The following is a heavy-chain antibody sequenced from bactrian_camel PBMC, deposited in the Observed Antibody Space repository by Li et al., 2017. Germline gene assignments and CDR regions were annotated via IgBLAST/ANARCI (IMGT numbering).Heavy chain of an antibody. CDR1: GDTSSTC. CDR2: IRRNGDA. Sequence: HVQLVESGGGSVRAGGSLRLSCAASGDTSSTCFGWFRQAPGKAREGIAGIRRNGDAYYADSVKGRFTISRDNAKNTVYLQMNSLKSDDTALYYCATHMGWIPDDANYWGQGTQVTVS. D-gene: IGHD5*01. J-gene: IGHJ4*01. V-gene: IGHV3S63*01. CDR3: ATHMGWIPDDANY.